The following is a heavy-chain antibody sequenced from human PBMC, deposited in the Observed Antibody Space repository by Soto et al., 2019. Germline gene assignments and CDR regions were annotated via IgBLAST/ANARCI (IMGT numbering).Heavy chain of an antibody. V-gene: IGHV3-15*07. Sequence: GGSLRLSCAASGFSFSSAWMNWVRQAPGKGLEWVGRIRNKREGGTTDSAAPVKGRFTISRDDSKNTLYLQMNSLKIEYTAGYHCTPSGNPHAVDSWGQAPLVTVSS. CDR1: GFSFSSAW. CDR2: IRNKREGGTT. J-gene: IGHJ4*02. CDR3: TPSGNPHAVDS.